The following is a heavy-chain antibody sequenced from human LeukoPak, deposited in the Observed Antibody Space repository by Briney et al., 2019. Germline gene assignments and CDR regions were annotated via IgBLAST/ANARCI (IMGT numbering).Heavy chain of an antibody. D-gene: IGHD3-22*01. CDR3: ARTLDYYDSSGPQYYFDY. V-gene: IGHV5-51*01. CDR2: IYPGDSDT. CDR1: GYSFTSYW. Sequence: GESLKISCKGSGYSFTSYWIGWVRQMPGKGLEWIGIIYPGDSDTRYSPSFQGQGTISADKSISTAYLQWSSLKASDTAMYYCARTLDYYDSSGPQYYFDYWGQGTLVTVSS. J-gene: IGHJ4*02.